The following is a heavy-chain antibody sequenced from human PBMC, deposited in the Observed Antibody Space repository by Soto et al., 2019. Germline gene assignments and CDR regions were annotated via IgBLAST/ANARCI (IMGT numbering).Heavy chain of an antibody. J-gene: IGHJ2*01. Sequence: EVQLLESGGGLVQPGGSLTLACAASGLTFSRYTMGWVRQAPGKGLEWVSAIIGSGVITYYADSVKGRFTISRDNSKNTLYLKMNSLRAEDTAVYYCAKDLRGPEAGTWYFDLWGRGTLVTVSS. V-gene: IGHV3-23*01. CDR2: IIGSGVIT. D-gene: IGHD6-13*01. CDR3: AKDLRGPEAGTWYFDL. CDR1: GLTFSRYT.